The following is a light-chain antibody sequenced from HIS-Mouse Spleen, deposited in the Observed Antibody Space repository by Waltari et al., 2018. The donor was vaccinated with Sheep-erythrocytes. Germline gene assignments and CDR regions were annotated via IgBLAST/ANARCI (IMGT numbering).Light chain of an antibody. CDR2: DAS. J-gene: IGKJ2*01. CDR3: QQRSNWYT. Sequence: EIVLTQSPATLSLSRGEGATLACRASQGVSSYLAWYQQKPGQAPRLLIYDASNRATGIPARFSGSGSGTDFTLTISSLEPEDFAVYYCQQRSNWYTFGQGTKLEIK. CDR1: QGVSSY. V-gene: IGKV3-11*01.